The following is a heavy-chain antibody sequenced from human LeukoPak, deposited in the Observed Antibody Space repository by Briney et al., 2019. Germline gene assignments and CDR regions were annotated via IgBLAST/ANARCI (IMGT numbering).Heavy chain of an antibody. V-gene: IGHV3-7*01. CDR1: GFTFSSYW. J-gene: IGHJ6*03. CDR2: IKQDGSEK. CDR3: ASAKYSSSWFKYYYYYMDV. D-gene: IGHD6-13*01. Sequence: GGSLRLSCAASGFTFSSYWMSWVRQAPGKGLEWVANIKQDGSEKYYVDSVKGRFTISRDNAKNSLYLQMNSLRAEDTAVYYCASAKYSSSWFKYYYYYMDVWGKGTTVTVSS.